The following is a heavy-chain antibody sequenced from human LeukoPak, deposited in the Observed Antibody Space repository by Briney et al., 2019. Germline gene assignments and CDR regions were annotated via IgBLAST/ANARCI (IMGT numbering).Heavy chain of an antibody. CDR3: APGSRSTGWYYYIDY. J-gene: IGHJ4*02. D-gene: IGHD6-19*01. V-gene: IGHV3-23*01. CDR2: IGGTGGGT. CDR1: GFTFSSYA. Sequence: PGGSLRLSCAASGFTFSSYAMTWVRQAPGKGLEWVSGIGGTGGGTYYADSVKGRFTISRDNSKNMPFLQMNSLRAEDTAVYYCAPGSRSTGWYYYIDYWGQGTLVTVSS.